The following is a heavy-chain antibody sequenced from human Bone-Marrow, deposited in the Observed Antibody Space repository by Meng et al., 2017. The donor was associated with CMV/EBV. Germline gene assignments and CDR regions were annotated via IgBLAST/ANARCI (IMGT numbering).Heavy chain of an antibody. Sequence: ASVKVSCKASGYTFTGYYMHWVRQAPGQGLEWMGWINPNSGGTNYAQKFQGRVTMTRDTSISTAYMELSSLRSDDTAVYYCARGGFGGSGATYYYYDEMDFWGQGTTVTVSS. CDR2: INPNSGGT. CDR1: GYTFTGYY. CDR3: ARGGFGGSGATYYYYDEMDF. D-gene: IGHD3-10*01. V-gene: IGHV1-2*02. J-gene: IGHJ6*02.